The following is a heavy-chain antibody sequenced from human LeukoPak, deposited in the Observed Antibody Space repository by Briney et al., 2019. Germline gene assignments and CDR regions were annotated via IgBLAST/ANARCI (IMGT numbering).Heavy chain of an antibody. V-gene: IGHV3-9*01. CDR1: GFTFDDYA. J-gene: IGHJ4*02. Sequence: GGSLRLSCAASGFTFDDYAMHWVRQAPGKGLEWVSVISWNSGSIDYEDSVKGRFTISRDNDKNSLYLQMNSLRAEETALYYCAKGRHYDILTGYFDYWGQGTLVTVSS. CDR2: ISWNSGSI. D-gene: IGHD3-9*01. CDR3: AKGRHYDILTGYFDY.